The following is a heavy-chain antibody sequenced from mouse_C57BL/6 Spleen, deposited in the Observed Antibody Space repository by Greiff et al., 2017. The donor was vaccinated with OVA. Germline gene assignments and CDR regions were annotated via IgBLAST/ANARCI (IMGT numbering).Heavy chain of an antibody. CDR3: ARFYYDYDGYAMDY. V-gene: IGHV5-17*01. J-gene: IGHJ4*01. D-gene: IGHD2-4*01. Sequence: EVKLVESGGGLVKPGGSLKLSCAASGFTFSDYGMHWVRQAPEKGLEWVAYISSGSSTIYYADTVKGRFTISRDNAKNTLFLQMTSLRSEDTAMYYCARFYYDYDGYAMDYWGQGTSVTVSS. CDR1: GFTFSDYG. CDR2: ISSGSSTI.